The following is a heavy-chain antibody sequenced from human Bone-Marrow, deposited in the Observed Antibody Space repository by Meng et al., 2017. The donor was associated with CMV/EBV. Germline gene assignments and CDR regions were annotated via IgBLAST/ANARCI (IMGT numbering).Heavy chain of an antibody. V-gene: IGHV3-49*04. J-gene: IGHJ6*02. CDR2: IGSKAYGGA. CDR1: GFIFGGYG. CDR3: TTAGDIVVVVAAPEEYYYYGMDV. Sequence: GGSLRLSCAGSGFIFGGYGIGWVRQAPGKGLEWVGFIGSKAYGGADYAASVKDTFTISRDDSRNIAYLQMNSLKTEDTAVYYCTTAGDIVVVVAAPEEYYYYGMDVWGQGTTVTVSS. D-gene: IGHD2-15*01.